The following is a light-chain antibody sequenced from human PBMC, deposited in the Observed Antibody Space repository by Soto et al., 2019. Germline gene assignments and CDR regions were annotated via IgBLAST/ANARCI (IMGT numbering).Light chain of an antibody. CDR2: GNS. J-gene: IGLJ1*01. V-gene: IGLV1-40*01. Sequence: QSVLTQPPSVSGAPGQRVTISCTGSSSNIGAGYDVHWYQQLPGTAPKLLIYGNSNRPSGVPDRFSGSKSGTSASLAITGLQAEDDADYYCQSYDSSLSAVFGTGT. CDR3: QSYDSSLSAV. CDR1: SSNIGAGYD.